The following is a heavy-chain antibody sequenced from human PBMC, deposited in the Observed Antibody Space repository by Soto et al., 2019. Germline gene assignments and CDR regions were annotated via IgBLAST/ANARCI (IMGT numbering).Heavy chain of an antibody. CDR3: AREPISGSYYYGMDV. Sequence: ASVKVSCKASGYTFTGYYMHWVRQAPGQGLEWMGWINPNSGGTNYAQKFQGWVTMTRDTSISTAYMELSRLRSDDTAVYYCAREPISGSYYYGMDVWGQGTTVTVSS. V-gene: IGHV1-2*04. D-gene: IGHD1-26*01. J-gene: IGHJ6*02. CDR1: GYTFTGYY. CDR2: INPNSGGT.